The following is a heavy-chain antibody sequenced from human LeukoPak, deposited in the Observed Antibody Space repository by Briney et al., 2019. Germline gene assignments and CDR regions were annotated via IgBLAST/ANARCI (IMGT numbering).Heavy chain of an antibody. J-gene: IGHJ4*02. CDR1: GFTFSSYA. V-gene: IGHV3-23*01. CDR2: ISGSGGST. Sequence: LSGGSLRLSCAASGFTFSSYAMSWVRQAPGKGLEWVSAISGSGGSTYYADSVKGRFTISRDNSKNTLYLQMNSLRAEDTALYYCAKDIYDSSGFFDYWGQGTLVTVSS. CDR3: AKDIYDSSGFFDY. D-gene: IGHD3-22*01.